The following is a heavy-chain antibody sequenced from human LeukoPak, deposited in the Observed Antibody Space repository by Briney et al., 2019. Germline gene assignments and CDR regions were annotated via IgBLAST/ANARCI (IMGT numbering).Heavy chain of an antibody. J-gene: IGHJ4*02. Sequence: GAPLKISCKGSGSRFTSYWIGWVRQLPGKGLEWMGIIYPGDSDTRYSRSFQGQVTISADKSISTAYLQWSSLRASDTAMYYCAMPYYYDSSGYYGFGYWGQGTLVTVSS. V-gene: IGHV5-51*01. CDR1: GSRFTSYW. D-gene: IGHD3-22*01. CDR2: IYPGDSDT. CDR3: AMPYYYDSSGYYGFGY.